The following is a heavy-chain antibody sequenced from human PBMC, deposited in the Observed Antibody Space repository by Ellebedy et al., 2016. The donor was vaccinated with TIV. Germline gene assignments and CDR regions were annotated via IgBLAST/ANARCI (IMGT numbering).Heavy chain of an antibody. D-gene: IGHD5-18*01. Sequence: AASVKVSCKASGYIFTNYAITWVRQAPGQGLEWMGWINTRSWEPTYARDFTGRFVFSLDTSVNMAYLQISSLKADDTAVYYCATDIQVDAFEFWGQGTMITVSS. CDR3: ATDIQVDAFEF. CDR1: GYIFTNYA. CDR2: INTRSWEP. J-gene: IGHJ3*01. V-gene: IGHV7-4-1*04.